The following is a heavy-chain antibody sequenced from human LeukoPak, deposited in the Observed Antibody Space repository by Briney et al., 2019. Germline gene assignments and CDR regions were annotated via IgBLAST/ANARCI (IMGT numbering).Heavy chain of an antibody. CDR3: AKGREYSYGRFDS. V-gene: IGHV3-9*01. J-gene: IGHJ4*02. CDR2: ISWNSGII. Sequence: GGSLRLSCAASGFTFDDYAMHWVRQAPGKGLEWVSGISWNSGIIGYADSVKGRFTISRDNANNSLYLQMNSLRAEDTALYYCAKGREYSYGRFDSWGQGTLVTVSS. D-gene: IGHD5-18*01. CDR1: GFTFDDYA.